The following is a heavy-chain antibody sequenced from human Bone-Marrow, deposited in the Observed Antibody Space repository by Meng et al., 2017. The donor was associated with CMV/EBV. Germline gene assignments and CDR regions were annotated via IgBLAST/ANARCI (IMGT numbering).Heavy chain of an antibody. CDR2: ISWNSGSI. V-gene: IGHV3-9*01. Sequence: SLKISCAASGFTFDDYAMHWVRQAPGKGLEWVSGISWNSGSIGYADSVKGRFTISRDNSKNTLYLQMNSLRTEDTAVYFCAKDNGYTYGHASDYWGQGTLVTVSS. J-gene: IGHJ4*02. CDR1: GFTFDDYA. D-gene: IGHD5-12*01. CDR3: AKDNGYTYGHASDY.